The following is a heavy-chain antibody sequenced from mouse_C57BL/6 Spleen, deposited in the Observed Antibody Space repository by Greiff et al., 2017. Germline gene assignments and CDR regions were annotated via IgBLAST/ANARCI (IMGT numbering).Heavy chain of an antibody. J-gene: IGHJ3*01. CDR3: ARCTTVVATFAY. D-gene: IGHD1-1*01. CDR2: IHPNSGST. V-gene: IGHV1-64*01. Sequence: VQLQQPGAELVKPGASVKLSCKASGYTFTSYWMHWVKQRPGQGLEWIGMIHPNSGSTNYNEKFKSKATLTVDKSSSTAYMQLSSLTSEDSAVYYCARCTTVVATFAYWGQGTLVTVSA. CDR1: GYTFTSYW.